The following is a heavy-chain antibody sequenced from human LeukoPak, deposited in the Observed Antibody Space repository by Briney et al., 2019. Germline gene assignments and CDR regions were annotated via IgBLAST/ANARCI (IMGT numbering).Heavy chain of an antibody. Sequence: GRSLRLSCAASGFTFSSYGMHWVRQAPGKGLEWVAVISHDESDNHYADSVKGRFTISRDNSKNTVYLQMSSLRPEDTAVYFCAKELYFGSGSYPDYWGQGTLVRVSS. CDR1: GFTFSSYG. V-gene: IGHV3-30*18. CDR2: ISHDESDN. D-gene: IGHD3-10*01. J-gene: IGHJ4*02. CDR3: AKELYFGSGSYPDY.